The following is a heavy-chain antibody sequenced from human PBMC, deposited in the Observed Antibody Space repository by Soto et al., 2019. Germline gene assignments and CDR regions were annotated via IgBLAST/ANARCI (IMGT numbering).Heavy chain of an antibody. CDR3: ARVADYYDSSFSFDP. J-gene: IGHJ5*02. CDR2: IYYSGST. D-gene: IGHD3-22*01. V-gene: IGHV4-30-4*02. CDR1: GDSISSGDYY. Sequence: SDTLSLTCAVSGDSISSGDYYWSWIRQPPGKGLEWIGYIYYSGSTYYNPSLKSRVTISVDTSKNQFSLKLSSVTAADTAVYYCARVADYYDSSFSFDPWGQGTLVTVSS.